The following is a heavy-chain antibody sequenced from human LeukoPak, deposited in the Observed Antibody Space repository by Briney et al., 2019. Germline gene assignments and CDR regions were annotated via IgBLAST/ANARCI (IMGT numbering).Heavy chain of an antibody. Sequence: GGSLRLSCAASGFTVSSNYMSWVRQAPGKGLEWVSVIYSGGSTYYADSVKGRFTISRDNSKNTLYLQMNSLRAEDTAVYYCSGIAARPGANDAFDIWGQGTMVTVSS. CDR2: IYSGGST. J-gene: IGHJ3*02. V-gene: IGHV3-53*01. CDR1: GFTVSSNY. CDR3: SGIAARPGANDAFDI. D-gene: IGHD6-6*01.